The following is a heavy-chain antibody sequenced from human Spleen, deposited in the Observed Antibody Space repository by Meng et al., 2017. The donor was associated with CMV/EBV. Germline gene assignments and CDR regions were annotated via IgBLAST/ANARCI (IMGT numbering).Heavy chain of an antibody. CDR3: ARDQGYCSSTSCAAYFDY. J-gene: IGHJ4*02. CDR1: GGTFSSYT. D-gene: IGHD2-2*01. Sequence: SVKVSCKASGGTFSSYTISWVRQAPGQGLEWMGRIIPILGIANYAQKFQGRVTMSRDTSISTAYMELSRLRSDDTAVYYRARDQGYCSSTSCAAYFDYWGQGTLVTVSS. V-gene: IGHV1-69*04. CDR2: IIPILGIA.